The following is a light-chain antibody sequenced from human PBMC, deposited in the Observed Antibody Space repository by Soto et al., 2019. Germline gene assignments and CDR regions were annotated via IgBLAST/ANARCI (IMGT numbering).Light chain of an antibody. CDR1: SSDVGGYNY. Sequence: QSALTQPASVSGSPGQSITISCIGTSSDVGGYNYVSWYQHHPGKVPKLMFYEVTNRPSGVSYRFSGSKSGNTASLTISGLQAEDEANYYCSSFRTGSTLVVFSGGTKLTVL. V-gene: IGLV2-14*01. CDR2: EVT. CDR3: SSFRTGSTLVV. J-gene: IGLJ3*02.